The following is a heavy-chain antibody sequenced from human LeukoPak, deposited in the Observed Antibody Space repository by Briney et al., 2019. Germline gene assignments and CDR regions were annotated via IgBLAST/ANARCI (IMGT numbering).Heavy chain of an antibody. J-gene: IGHJ5*02. V-gene: IGHV4-61*02. CDR3: ARGDYDILTGYWYPAGWFDP. CDR1: GASISSSRYY. Sequence: SSQTLSLTCTVSGASISSSRYYWSWIRQPAGKGLEWIGRVYASGSTNYNPSLKGRVTISIDTSKNQFSLKLTSVIAADTAVYYCARGDYDILTGYWYPAGWFDPWGQGTLVTVSS. D-gene: IGHD3-9*01. CDR2: VYASGST.